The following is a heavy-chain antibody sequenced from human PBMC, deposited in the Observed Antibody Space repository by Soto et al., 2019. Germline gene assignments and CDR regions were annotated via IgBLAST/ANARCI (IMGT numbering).Heavy chain of an antibody. V-gene: IGHV3-21*01. CDR3: AREGGGAMGSDAFDI. J-gene: IGHJ3*02. D-gene: IGHD5-18*01. CDR1: GFTFSSYS. CDR2: ISSSSSYI. Sequence: GGSLRLSCAASGFTFSSYSMNWVRQAPGKGLEWVSSISSSSSYIYYADSVKGRFTISRDNAKNSLYLQMNSLRAEDTAVYYCAREGGGAMGSDAFDIWGQGTMVTVSS.